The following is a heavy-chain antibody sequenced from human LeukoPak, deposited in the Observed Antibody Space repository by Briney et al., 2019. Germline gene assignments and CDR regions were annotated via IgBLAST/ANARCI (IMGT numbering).Heavy chain of an antibody. Sequence: SVKLSCTASGFTFSSYAMSWVRQAPGQGLEWVAGIIHIVGTANYAQKFQGRVTITTDDSTSTAYMELSSLRSEDTAVYYCARDSTGGCNQYYFYCYMDVWGKGTTVTVSS. D-gene: IGHD4-23*01. CDR2: IIHIVGTA. CDR1: GFTFSSYA. V-gene: IGHV1-69*05. J-gene: IGHJ6*03. CDR3: ARDSTGGCNQYYFYCYMDV.